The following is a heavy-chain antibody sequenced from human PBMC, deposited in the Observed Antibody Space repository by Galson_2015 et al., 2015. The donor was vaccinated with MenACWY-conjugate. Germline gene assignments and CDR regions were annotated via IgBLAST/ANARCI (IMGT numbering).Heavy chain of an antibody. J-gene: IGHJ6*02. V-gene: IGHV1-18*04. CDR2: ISAYKGNT. CDR3: ARDKEIAAAGRYYYYGMDV. Sequence: SVKVSCKASGYTFTSYGISWVRQAPGQGLEWMGWISAYKGNTNYAQKLQGRVTMTTDTSTSTAYMELWSLRSDDTAVYYCARDKEIAAAGRYYYYGMDVWGQGTTVTVSS. CDR1: GYTFTSYG. D-gene: IGHD6-25*01.